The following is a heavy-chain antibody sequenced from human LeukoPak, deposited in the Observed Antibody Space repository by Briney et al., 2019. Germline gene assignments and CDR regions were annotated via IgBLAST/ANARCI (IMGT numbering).Heavy chain of an antibody. CDR2: INPSGGST. CDR3: ARVGTPWTLLYYFDY. J-gene: IGHJ4*02. D-gene: IGHD2-21*01. CDR1: GYTFTSYY. Sequence: ASVKVSCTASGYTFTSYYMHWVRQAPGQGLEWMGVINPSGGSTSYAQKFQGRVTMTRDTSTSTVYMELSSLRSEDTAVYYCARVGTPWTLLYYFDYWGQGTLVTVSS. V-gene: IGHV1-46*01.